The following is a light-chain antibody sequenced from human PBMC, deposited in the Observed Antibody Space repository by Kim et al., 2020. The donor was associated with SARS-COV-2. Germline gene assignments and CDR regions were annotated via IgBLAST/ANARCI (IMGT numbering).Light chain of an antibody. CDR2: GKN. J-gene: IGLJ3*02. V-gene: IGLV3-19*01. CDR3: NSRDSSGNHWV. Sequence: ALGQTVRITCQGDSLRSYYASWYQQKPGQAPVLVIYGKNNRPSGIPDRFSGSSSGNTASLTITGAQAEDEADYYCNSRDSSGNHWVFGEGTQLTVL. CDR1: SLRSYY.